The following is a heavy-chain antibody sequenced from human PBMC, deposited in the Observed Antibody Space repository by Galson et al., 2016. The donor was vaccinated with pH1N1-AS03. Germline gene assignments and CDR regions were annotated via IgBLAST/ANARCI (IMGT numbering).Heavy chain of an antibody. Sequence: SETLSLTCSVSGGSISNYYWSWIRQSPGKGLEWIGYIYKIGSNNYNPSLKSRVTISVDTYKNQFSLRLSSVTAADAAVYYCSKPGKAAADPYWFFDVWGRGTPVAVSS. CDR1: GGSISNYY. D-gene: IGHD6-13*01. V-gene: IGHV4-59*08. CDR2: IYKIGSN. J-gene: IGHJ2*01. CDR3: SKPGKAAADPYWFFDV.